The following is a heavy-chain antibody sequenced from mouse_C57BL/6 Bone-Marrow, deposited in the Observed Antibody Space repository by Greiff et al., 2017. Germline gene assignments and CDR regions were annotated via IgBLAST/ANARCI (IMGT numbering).Heavy chain of an antibody. CDR1: GYTFTDYY. D-gene: IGHD1-1*01. Sequence: EVQLQQSGPELVQPGASVKISCTASGYTFTDYYMNWVKQSPGKSLEWIGDINPNTGGTSYNQNFKGKATLTVDKSSSTAYVELRSLTYEASAVYYCARWGTTVVATDYFDYWGQGTTLTVSS. CDR3: ARWGTTVVATDYFDY. CDR2: INPNTGGT. V-gene: IGHV1-26*01. J-gene: IGHJ2*01.